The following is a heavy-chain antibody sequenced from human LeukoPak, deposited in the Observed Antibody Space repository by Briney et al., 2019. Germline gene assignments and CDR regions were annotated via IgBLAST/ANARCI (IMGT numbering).Heavy chain of an antibody. CDR1: GFTFSSYG. J-gene: IGHJ4*02. CDR3: AKVNIVGATQPDY. CDR2: ISYDGSNK. Sequence: GGSLRLSCAASGFTFSSYGMHWVRQAPGKGLEWVAVISYDGSNKYYADSVKGRFTISRDNSKNTLYLQMNSLRAEDTAVYYRAKVNIVGATQPDYWGQGTLVTVSS. D-gene: IGHD1-26*01. V-gene: IGHV3-30*18.